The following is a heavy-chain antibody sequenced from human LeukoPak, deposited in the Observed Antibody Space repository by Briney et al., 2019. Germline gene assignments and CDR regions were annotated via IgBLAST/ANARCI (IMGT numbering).Heavy chain of an antibody. J-gene: IGHJ4*02. Sequence: PSETLSLTCAVYGGSFSGYYWSWIRQPPGKGLEWIGEINHSGSTNYNPSLKSRVTISVDTSKNQFSLKLSSATAADTAVYYCARDPYGDYGYWGQGTLVTVSS. CDR1: GGSFSGYY. CDR2: INHSGST. D-gene: IGHD4-17*01. CDR3: ARDPYGDYGY. V-gene: IGHV4-34*01.